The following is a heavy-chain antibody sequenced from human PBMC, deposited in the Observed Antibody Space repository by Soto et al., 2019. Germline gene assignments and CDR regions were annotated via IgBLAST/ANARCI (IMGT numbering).Heavy chain of an antibody. CDR2: VSFDGSNK. V-gene: IGHV3-30*18. Sequence: PGGSLRLSCAASGFTFSNYVMHWVRQAPGKGLEWVAFVSFDGSNKYYADSVKGRFTISRDNSKNTLYLQMNSLRAEDTAVYYCAKPLDGYNYSFDYWGQGTLVTVSS. J-gene: IGHJ4*02. CDR3: AKPLDGYNYSFDY. CDR1: GFTFSNYV. D-gene: IGHD1-1*01.